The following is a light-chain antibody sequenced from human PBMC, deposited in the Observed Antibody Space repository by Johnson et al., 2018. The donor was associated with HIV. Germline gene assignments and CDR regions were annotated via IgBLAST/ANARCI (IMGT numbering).Light chain of an antibody. CDR2: DNN. Sequence: QSVLTQPPSVSAAPGQKVTISCSGSSSNIGNNYVSWYQQLPGTAPKLLIYDNNKRPSGIPDRTSGSKSDTSATLGISGLQTGDEADYYCGTWGSSLSAGRVFGTGTKVPV. CDR3: GTWGSSLSAGRV. CDR1: SSNIGNNY. V-gene: IGLV1-51*01. J-gene: IGLJ1*01.